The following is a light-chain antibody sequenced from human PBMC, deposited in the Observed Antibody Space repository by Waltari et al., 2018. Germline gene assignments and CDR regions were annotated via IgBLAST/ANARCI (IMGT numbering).Light chain of an antibody. CDR2: DAS. Sequence: EIVMTQSPAILSVSPGERATLSCRASQSVSSNLAWYQQKRGQTPSLLISDASTRATDIPARFSGSGSGTEFTLTISSLQAEDFAVYYCQQYNDWPLTFGGGTKVEIK. V-gene: IGKV3-15*01. CDR1: QSVSSN. J-gene: IGKJ4*01. CDR3: QQYNDWPLT.